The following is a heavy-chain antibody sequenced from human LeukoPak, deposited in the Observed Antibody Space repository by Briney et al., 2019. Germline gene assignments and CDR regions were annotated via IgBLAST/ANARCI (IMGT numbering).Heavy chain of an antibody. D-gene: IGHD3-10*01. J-gene: IGHJ4*02. CDR3: ARGERIWFGELSLDY. CDR2: INAGNGNT. V-gene: IGHV1-3*01. Sequence: ASVKVSCKASGYTFTSYAMHWVRQAPGQRLEWMGWINAGNGNTKYSQKFQGRVTITRDTSASTAYMELSSLRSEDTAVYYCARGERIWFGELSLDYWGQGTLVTVSS. CDR1: GYTFTSYA.